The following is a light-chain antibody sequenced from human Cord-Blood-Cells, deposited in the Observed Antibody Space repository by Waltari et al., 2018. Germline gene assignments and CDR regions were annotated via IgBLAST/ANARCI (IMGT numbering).Light chain of an antibody. CDR2: GAA. V-gene: IGKV3-20*01. Sequence: EIVLTQSPGTLPLPPGERATLACRASQGVSSSYLAWYQQKPGQAPRLLIYGAASRATGIPDRFCGSGSGTDFPLTISRLEPEDFAVYSCQQYGSSSPSVGLGTKVDIK. CDR3: QQYGSSSPS. J-gene: IGKJ3*01. CDR1: QGVSSSY.